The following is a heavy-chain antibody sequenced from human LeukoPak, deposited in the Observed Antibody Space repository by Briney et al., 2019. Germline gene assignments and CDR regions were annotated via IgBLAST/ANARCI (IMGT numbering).Heavy chain of an antibody. V-gene: IGHV3-23*01. CDR3: AKDRYRCSSTSCYMLYFDY. J-gene: IGHJ4*02. Sequence: GGSLRLSCAASGFTFSIYAMSWVRQAPGKGLEWVSAISGSGGSTYYADSVKGRFTISRDNSKNTLYLQMNSLRAEDTAVYYCAKDRYRCSSTSCYMLYFDYWGQGTLVTVSS. CDR2: ISGSGGST. CDR1: GFTFSIYA. D-gene: IGHD2-2*02.